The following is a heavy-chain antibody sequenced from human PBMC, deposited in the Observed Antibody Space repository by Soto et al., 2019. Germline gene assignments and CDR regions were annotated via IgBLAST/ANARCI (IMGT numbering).Heavy chain of an antibody. D-gene: IGHD6-13*01. CDR2: INPNSGGT. Sequence: GASVKVSCKASGYTFTGYYMHWVLQAPGQGLEWMGWINPNSGGTNYAQKFQGRVTMTRDTSISTAYMELSRLRSDDTAVYYCARVPEIAAAGTHYGMDVWGQGTTVTVSS. CDR3: ARVPEIAAAGTHYGMDV. CDR1: GYTFTGYY. J-gene: IGHJ6*02. V-gene: IGHV1-2*02.